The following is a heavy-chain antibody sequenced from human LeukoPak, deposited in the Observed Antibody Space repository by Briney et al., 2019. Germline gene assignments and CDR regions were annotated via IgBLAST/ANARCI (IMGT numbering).Heavy chain of an antibody. V-gene: IGHV3-30-3*01. CDR1: GFTFSSYA. CDR2: ISYDGSNK. D-gene: IGHD6-6*01. Sequence: GGSLRLSCAGSGFTFSSYAMHWVRQAPGKGLEWVAVISYDGSNKYYADSVKGRFTISRDNSKNTLYLQMNSLRAEDTAVYYCARDKPPLVYWGQGTLVTVSS. CDR3: ARDKPPLVY. J-gene: IGHJ4*02.